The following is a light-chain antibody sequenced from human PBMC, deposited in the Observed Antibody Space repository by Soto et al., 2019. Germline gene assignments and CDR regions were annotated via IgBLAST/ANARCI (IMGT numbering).Light chain of an antibody. CDR3: CSYAGSDTFV. V-gene: IGLV2-11*01. Sequence: QSVLTQPRSVSGSPGQSVTISCTGTSSDVGYYNYVSWYQQHPGKAPKLMIYDVNKRPSGVPDRFSGSKSGNTASLNISGLQAEDEADYSCCSYAGSDTFVFGGGTKVTVL. CDR2: DVN. CDR1: SSDVGYYNY. J-gene: IGLJ2*01.